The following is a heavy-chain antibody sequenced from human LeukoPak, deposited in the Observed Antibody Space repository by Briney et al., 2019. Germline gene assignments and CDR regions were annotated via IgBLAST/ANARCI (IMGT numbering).Heavy chain of an antibody. CDR3: AREHTPYGSGCTAAY. CDR2: VSPSSSSI. J-gene: IGHJ4*02. CDR1: GIAFSGYS. V-gene: IGHV3-48*01. Sequence: PGGSLRLSCEASGIAFSGYSMNWVRQAPGTGLEWVSYVSPSSSSIYYADSVKGRFTISRDNAKNSLYLQMNSLRAEDTAVYYCAREHTPYGSGCTAAYWGQGTLVTVSS. D-gene: IGHD6-19*01.